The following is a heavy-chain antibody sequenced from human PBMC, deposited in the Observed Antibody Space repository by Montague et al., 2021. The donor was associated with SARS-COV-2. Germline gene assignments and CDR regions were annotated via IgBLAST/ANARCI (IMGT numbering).Heavy chain of an antibody. V-gene: IGHV3-30*04. CDR2: LSYDERNQ. CDR3: AKGRTIIINSPFDY. Sequence: SLRLSCAASGFTISNYVLHWVRQAPGKGLEWVALLSYDERNQYYADSVKGRFTITRDNSKTTLYLQTNSLTIDDTAVYYCAKGRTIIINSPFDYWGQGTPVTVSS. CDR1: GFTISNYV. D-gene: IGHD4-23*01. J-gene: IGHJ4*02.